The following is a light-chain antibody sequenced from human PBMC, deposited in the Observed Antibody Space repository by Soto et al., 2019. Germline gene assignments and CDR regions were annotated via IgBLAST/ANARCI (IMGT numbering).Light chain of an antibody. Sequence: DIQMTQSPSSLSASQGDRVTITCRASQTISRYLNWYQQKPGKAPKLLIYAASNLQSGVPSRFRGGGSGTDFTLTISSLQPEDFATYYCQQGSSPPLTFGGGTKV. CDR3: QQGSSPPLT. CDR1: QTISRY. J-gene: IGKJ4*01. V-gene: IGKV1-39*01. CDR2: AAS.